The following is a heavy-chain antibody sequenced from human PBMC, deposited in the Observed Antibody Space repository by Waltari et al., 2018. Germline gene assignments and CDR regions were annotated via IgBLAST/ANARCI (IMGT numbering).Heavy chain of an antibody. J-gene: IGHJ5*02. CDR2: ISSSSSYI. Sequence: EVQLVESGGGLVKPGGSLRLSCAASGFPFRSYSLNWVRQAPGKGLEWVSSISSSSSYIYYADSVKGRFTISRDNAKNSLYLQMNSLRAEDTAVYYCARDWTGYSYPAWGQGTLVTVSS. D-gene: IGHD5-18*01. V-gene: IGHV3-21*01. CDR3: ARDWTGYSYPA. CDR1: GFPFRSYS.